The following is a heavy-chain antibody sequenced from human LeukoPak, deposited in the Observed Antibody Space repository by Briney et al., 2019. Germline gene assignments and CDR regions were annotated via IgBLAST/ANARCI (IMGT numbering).Heavy chain of an antibody. CDR3: ARDTGSGWSYFDY. J-gene: IGHJ4*02. Sequence: GASVKVSCKASGGTFSSYAISWVRQAPGQGLEWMGRIIPILGIANYAQKFQGRVTITADKSTSTAYMELSSLRSEDTAVYYCARDTGSGWSYFDYWGQGALVTVSS. CDR1: GGTFSSYA. V-gene: IGHV1-69*04. CDR2: IIPILGIA. D-gene: IGHD6-19*01.